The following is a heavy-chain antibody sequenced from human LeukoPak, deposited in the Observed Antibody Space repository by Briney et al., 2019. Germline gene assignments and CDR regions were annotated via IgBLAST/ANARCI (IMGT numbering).Heavy chain of an antibody. V-gene: IGHV1-2*06. CDR1: GYTFTGYY. CDR3: ASRWSTAVTATGDDFDY. J-gene: IGHJ4*02. Sequence: KPGASVKVSCKASGYTFTGYYMHWVRQAPGQGFEWMGRINPNSDGTNYAQIFQGRVAMTRDTSISTAFLELSRLTSDDTAVYYCASRWSTAVTATGDDFDYWGQGTLVTVSS. D-gene: IGHD2-21*02. CDR2: INPNSDGT.